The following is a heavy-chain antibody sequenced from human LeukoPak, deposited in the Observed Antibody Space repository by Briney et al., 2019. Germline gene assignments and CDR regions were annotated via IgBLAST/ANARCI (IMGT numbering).Heavy chain of an antibody. V-gene: IGHV4-59*01. CDR2: IFYSGST. J-gene: IGHJ3*02. CDR1: GGSISSYY. Sequence: SETLSHTCTVSGGSISSYYCRWIRQPPGKGLEWIGYIFYSGSTSYNPSLKSRVTISVNTSKNQFSLKLSSVTAADTAVYYCARERRGPYCGGDCYSTVDAFDIWGQGTMVTVSS. CDR3: ARERRGPYCGGDCYSTVDAFDI. D-gene: IGHD2-21*02.